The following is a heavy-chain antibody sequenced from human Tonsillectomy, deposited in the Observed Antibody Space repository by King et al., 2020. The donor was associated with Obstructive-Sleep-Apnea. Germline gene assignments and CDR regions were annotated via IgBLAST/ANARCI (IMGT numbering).Heavy chain of an antibody. CDR3: ATGGPDAFDF. D-gene: IGHD3-16*01. CDR2: ISSSTSTI. V-gene: IGHV3-48*04. CDR1: GITFRSYS. Sequence: VQLVESGGGLVQPGGSLRLSCAASGITFRSYSMNWVRQAPGEGLEGVSYISSSTSTIYYADSVKGRFPIPRDNAKNSLYLQMNSLRAEETAVYYCATGGPDAFDFWGRGTMVTVSS. J-gene: IGHJ3*01.